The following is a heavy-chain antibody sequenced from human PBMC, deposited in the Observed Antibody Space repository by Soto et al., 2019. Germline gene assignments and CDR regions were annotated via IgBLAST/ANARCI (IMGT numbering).Heavy chain of an antibody. V-gene: IGHV3-15*07. CDR3: TTGVVVITDY. CDR2: IKSKTDGGTT. Sequence: SVSNAWMNWGRQAPGKGLEWVGRIKSKTDGGTTDYAAPVKGRFTISRDDSKNTLYLQMNSLKTEDTAVYYCTTGVVVITDYWGQGTLVTVSS. CDR1: SVSNAW. D-gene: IGHD3-22*01. J-gene: IGHJ4*02.